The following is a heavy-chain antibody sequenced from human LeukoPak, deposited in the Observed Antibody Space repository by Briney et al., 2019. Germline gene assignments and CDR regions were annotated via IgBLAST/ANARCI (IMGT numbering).Heavy chain of an antibody. CDR3: ARGGQDYYDSSGYYEGRLFDY. V-gene: IGHV3-21*01. J-gene: IGHJ4*02. CDR1: GFTFSSYN. Sequence: GGSLRLSCAASGFTFSSYNMNWVRQAPGKGLEWVSSISRSSSYIYYAESMKGRFSISRDNAKNALYLQMNSLRAEDTALYYCARGGQDYYDSSGYYEGRLFDYWGQGTLVTVSS. D-gene: IGHD3-22*01. CDR2: ISRSSSYI.